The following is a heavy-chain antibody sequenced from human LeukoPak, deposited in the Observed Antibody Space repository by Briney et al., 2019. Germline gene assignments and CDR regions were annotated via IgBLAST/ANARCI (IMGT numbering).Heavy chain of an antibody. CDR3: ARRGYSSGWYWFDP. CDR1: GGSISSYY. V-gene: IGHV4-59*08. D-gene: IGHD6-19*01. Sequence: SETLSLTCSVSGGSISSYYWSWIRQPPGKGLEWIGYIYYSGSTNYNPSLKSRVTISVDTSKNQFSLKLSSVTAADTAVCYCARRGYSSGWYWFDPWGQGTLVTVSS. J-gene: IGHJ5*02. CDR2: IYYSGST.